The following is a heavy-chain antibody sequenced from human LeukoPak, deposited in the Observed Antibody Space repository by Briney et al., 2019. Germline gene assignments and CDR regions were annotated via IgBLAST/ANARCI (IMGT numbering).Heavy chain of an antibody. V-gene: IGHV3-21*04. Sequence: PGGFLRLSCVASGFTLSSYSMNWGRQAPGEGLEWVSSISSSSSNIYYADSVKGRFTISRDSSKNTLYLQMNSLSAEDTAVYYCARGFSVYARSYFDFWGQGTLVTVSS. J-gene: IGHJ4*02. CDR1: GFTLSSYS. CDR2: ISSSSSNI. CDR3: ARGFSVYARSYFDF. D-gene: IGHD5/OR15-5a*01.